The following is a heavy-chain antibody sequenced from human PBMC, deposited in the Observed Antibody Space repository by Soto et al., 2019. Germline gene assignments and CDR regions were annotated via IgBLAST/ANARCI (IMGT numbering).Heavy chain of an antibody. CDR1: GGTFSSYA. J-gene: IGHJ6*02. Sequence: SVKVSCKASGGTFSSYAISWVRQAPGQGLEWMGGIIPIFGTANYAQKFQGRVTITADESTSTAYMELSSLRAEETAVYYCVAGVVPASDSFYFYFFYGMDVSPQVTKVTASS. V-gene: IGHV1-69*13. CDR3: VAGVVPASDSFYFYFFYGMDV. CDR2: IIPIFGTA. D-gene: IGHD2-2*01.